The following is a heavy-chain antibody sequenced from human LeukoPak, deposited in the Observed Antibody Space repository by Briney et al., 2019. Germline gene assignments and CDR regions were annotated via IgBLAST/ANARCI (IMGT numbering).Heavy chain of an antibody. CDR1: GFTWSSYG. Sequence: PGGSLRLSCAASGFTWSSYGNHWVRQAPGKGLDWVAVISDDGTSIHYADSVKGRFTVSRDNSKNTVYLQMNSLRTEDTALYYCAKVLLSYLDNWGQGTLVTVSS. CDR3: AKVLLSYLDN. CDR2: ISDDGTSI. J-gene: IGHJ4*02. V-gene: IGHV3-30*18.